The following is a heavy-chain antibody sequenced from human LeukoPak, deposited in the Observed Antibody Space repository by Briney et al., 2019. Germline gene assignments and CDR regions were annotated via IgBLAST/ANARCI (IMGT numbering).Heavy chain of an antibody. CDR2: IGTAGDT. J-gene: IGHJ2*01. CDR3: VRDTAVAAKFGNWHFDL. Sequence: GGSLRLSCAASGFTFSRYDMHWVRQDTGRGLEWVSAIGTAGDTYYPGSVKGRFTISRENAKNSLYLQMNSLRAEDTAVYYCVRDTAVAAKFGNWHFDLWGRGTLVTVSS. V-gene: IGHV3-13*01. D-gene: IGHD2-21*02. CDR1: GFTFSRYD.